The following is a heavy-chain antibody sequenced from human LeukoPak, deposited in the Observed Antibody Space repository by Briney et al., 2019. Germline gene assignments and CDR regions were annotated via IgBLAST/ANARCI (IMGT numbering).Heavy chain of an antibody. Sequence: PSETLSLTCTASGGSISSYYWSWIRQPPGKGLEWIGYIYYSGSTNYNPSLKSRVTISVDTSKNQFSLKLSSVTAADTAVYYCARTRQQLSGGYFDYWGQGTLVTVSS. D-gene: IGHD6-13*01. V-gene: IGHV4-59*01. J-gene: IGHJ4*02. CDR1: GGSISSYY. CDR2: IYYSGST. CDR3: ARTRQQLSGGYFDY.